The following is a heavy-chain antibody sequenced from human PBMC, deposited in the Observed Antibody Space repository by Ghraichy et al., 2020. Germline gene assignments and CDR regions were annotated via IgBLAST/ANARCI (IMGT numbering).Heavy chain of an antibody. Sequence: SETLSLTCTVSGGSISSYYWSWIRQPPGKGLEWIGYIYYSGSTNYNPSLKSRVTISVDTSKNQFSLKLSSVTAADTAVYYCARGPKLGSGWYYFDYWGQGTLVTVSS. CDR1: GGSISSYY. CDR2: IYYSGST. V-gene: IGHV4-59*01. J-gene: IGHJ4*02. CDR3: ARGPKLGSGWYYFDY. D-gene: IGHD6-19*01.